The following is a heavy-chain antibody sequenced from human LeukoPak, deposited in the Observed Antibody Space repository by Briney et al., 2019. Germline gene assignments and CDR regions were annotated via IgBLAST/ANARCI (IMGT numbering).Heavy chain of an antibody. CDR3: ARGAYSSGWAYFDH. V-gene: IGHV3-11*04. CDR1: GFTFSDYY. CDR2: ISSSGSTI. Sequence: GGSLRLSCAASGFTFSDYYMSWIRQAPGKGLEWVSYISSSGSTIYYADSVKGRFTISRDNAKNSLYLHMDSLRAEDTAVYYCARGAYSSGWAYFDHWGQGTLVTVSS. J-gene: IGHJ4*02. D-gene: IGHD6-19*01.